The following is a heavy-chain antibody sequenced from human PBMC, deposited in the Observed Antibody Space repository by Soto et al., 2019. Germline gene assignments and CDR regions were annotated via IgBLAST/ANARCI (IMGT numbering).Heavy chain of an antibody. D-gene: IGHD5-12*01. J-gene: IGHJ4*02. CDR3: ARSGNGYDFSPLDY. CDR2: ISTHNGNT. V-gene: IGHV1-18*01. CDR1: GYSFTSYG. Sequence: QVQLVQSGAELGKPGASVKVSCKASGYSFTSYGFTWVRQAPGQGLEWMGWISTHNGNTNYAQKLQGRVTLTTDTSTSTAYMEIESLTPDDTAMYYCARSGNGYDFSPLDYWGQGTLVTVSS.